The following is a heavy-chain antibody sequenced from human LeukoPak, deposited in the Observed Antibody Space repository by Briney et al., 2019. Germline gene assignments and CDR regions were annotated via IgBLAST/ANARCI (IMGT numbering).Heavy chain of an antibody. Sequence: PGGSLRLSCAAPGFTFSSYGMSSVRQAPGKGLEWVSAISGSGGSTYYADSVKGRFTISRDNSKNTLYLQMNSLRAEDTAVYYCAKENYDSSGYYYGTRAYYFDYWGQGTLVTVSS. CDR3: AKENYDSSGYYYGTRAYYFDY. CDR1: GFTFSSYG. J-gene: IGHJ4*02. V-gene: IGHV3-23*01. D-gene: IGHD3-22*01. CDR2: ISGSGGST.